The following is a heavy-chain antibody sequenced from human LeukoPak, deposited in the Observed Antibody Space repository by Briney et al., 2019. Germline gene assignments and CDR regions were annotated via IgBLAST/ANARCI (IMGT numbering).Heavy chain of an antibody. CDR3: AKGDSGSTHFDY. CDR2: ISWDVGST. Sequence: GGSLRLSCAASGFTFDDYTMHWVRQAPGKGLEWVSLISWDVGSTYYADSVKGRFTISRHNNKNSLYLQMNSLRAEDTALYYCAKGDSGSTHFDYWGQGTLVTVSS. J-gene: IGHJ4*02. CDR1: GFTFDDYT. V-gene: IGHV3-43*01. D-gene: IGHD1-26*01.